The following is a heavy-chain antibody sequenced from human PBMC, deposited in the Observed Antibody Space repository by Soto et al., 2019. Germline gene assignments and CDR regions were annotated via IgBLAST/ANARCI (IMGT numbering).Heavy chain of an antibody. CDR1: GFSLTTSGVG. Sequence: QITLNESGPTPVKPRQTLTLTCTFSGFSLTTSGVGVGWIRQSPGKAPEWLALIYWDDDKGYSPSLKSRLTITKDTSKNQVVLTMADLDPADTATYYCAHRVLRTVFGLVTTTAIYFDFWGQGTPVAVAS. J-gene: IGHJ4*02. V-gene: IGHV2-5*02. D-gene: IGHD3-3*01. CDR2: IYWDDDK. CDR3: AHRVLRTVFGLVTTTAIYFDF.